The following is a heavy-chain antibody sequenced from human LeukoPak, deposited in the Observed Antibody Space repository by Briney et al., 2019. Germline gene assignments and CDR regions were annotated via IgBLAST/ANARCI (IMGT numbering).Heavy chain of an antibody. J-gene: IGHJ4*02. D-gene: IGHD3/OR15-3a*01. CDR2: IKSDGSDT. Sequence: GGSLRLSCAASGFTFSTYWMHWVRQAPGEGLVWVSRIKSDGSDTSYADSVKGRFTISRENGKKTLYLQMNSLKAEETAVYYCARGFWTGVEYWGQGALVTVSS. CDR1: GFTFSTYW. CDR3: ARGFWTGVEY. V-gene: IGHV3-74*01.